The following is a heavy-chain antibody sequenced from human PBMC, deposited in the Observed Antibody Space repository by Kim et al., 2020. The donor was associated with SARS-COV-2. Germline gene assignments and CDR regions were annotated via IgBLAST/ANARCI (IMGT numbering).Heavy chain of an antibody. J-gene: IGHJ3*02. V-gene: IGHV3-23*01. Sequence: GGSLRLSCAASGFTFSSYAMSWVRQAPGKGLEWVSAISGSGGSTYYADSVKGRFTISRDNSKNTLYLQMNSLRAEDTAVYYCAKVYYGSGSYYNFDAFDIWGQGTMVTVSS. D-gene: IGHD3-10*01. CDR3: AKVYYGSGSYYNFDAFDI. CDR1: GFTFSSYA. CDR2: ISGSGGST.